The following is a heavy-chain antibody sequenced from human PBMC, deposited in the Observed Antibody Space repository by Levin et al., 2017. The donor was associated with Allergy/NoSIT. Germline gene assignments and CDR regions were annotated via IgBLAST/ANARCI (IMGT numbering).Heavy chain of an antibody. Sequence: SCAASGFTVSSNYISWVRQAPGKGLEWVSVLYNEGSRHYADSVKGRFTISRDNSKNTLYLQMTSLRAEDTAVYYCARGRGLLWAGLLDYWGQGTLVTVSS. D-gene: IGHD3-10*01. CDR2: LYNEGSR. CDR3: ARGRGLLWAGLLDY. CDR1: GFTVSSNY. V-gene: IGHV3-53*01. J-gene: IGHJ4*02.